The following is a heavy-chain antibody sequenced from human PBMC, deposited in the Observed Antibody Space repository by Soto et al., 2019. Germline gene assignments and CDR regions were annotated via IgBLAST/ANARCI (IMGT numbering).Heavy chain of an antibody. D-gene: IGHD6-19*01. J-gene: IGHJ4*02. CDR3: ASLPAGGSGWLVGDDGTFDY. CDR2: ISYDGSNK. Sequence: QVQLVESGGGVVQPGRSLRLSCAASGFTFSSYAMHWVRQAPGKGLEWVAVISYDGSNKYYADSVKGRFTISRDNSKNTLYLQMNSLRAEDTAVYYCASLPAGGSGWLVGDDGTFDYWGQGTLVTVSS. CDR1: GFTFSSYA. V-gene: IGHV3-30-3*01.